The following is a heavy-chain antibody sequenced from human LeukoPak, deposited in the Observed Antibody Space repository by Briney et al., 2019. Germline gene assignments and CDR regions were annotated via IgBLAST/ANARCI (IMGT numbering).Heavy chain of an antibody. Sequence: GGSLRLSCAASGFTFSSYAMHWVRQAPGKGLEWVAVISYDGSNKYYADSVKGRFTISRDNSKNTLYLQMNSLRAEDTAVYYCAKESTSTHYDSSGYRCYFDYWGQGTLVTVSS. CDR3: AKESTSTHYDSSGYRCYFDY. V-gene: IGHV3-30*04. D-gene: IGHD3-22*01. CDR1: GFTFSSYA. J-gene: IGHJ4*02. CDR2: ISYDGSNK.